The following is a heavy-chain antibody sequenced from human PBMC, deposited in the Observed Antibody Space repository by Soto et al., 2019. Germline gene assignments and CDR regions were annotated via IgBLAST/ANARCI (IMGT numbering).Heavy chain of an antibody. CDR2: INPNSGGT. D-gene: IGHD3-16*02. V-gene: IGHV1-2*04. J-gene: IGHJ6*03. CDR1: GYTFTGYY. CDR3: ARGRGGVSVIVGYYYMDV. Sequence: ASVKVSCKASGYTFTGYYMHWVRQAPGQGLEWMGWINPNSGGTNYAQKFQGWVTMTRDTSISTAYMELSRLRSDDTAVYYCARGRGGVSVIVGYYYMDVWGKGTTVTVSS.